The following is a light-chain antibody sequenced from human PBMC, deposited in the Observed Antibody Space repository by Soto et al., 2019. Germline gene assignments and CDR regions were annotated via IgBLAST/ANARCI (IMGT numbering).Light chain of an antibody. V-gene: IGKV3-20*01. J-gene: IGKJ4*01. CDR2: GAS. CDR1: QTVSNNF. CDR3: RQYGRSLEFA. Sequence: IVLTQSPGTLSLSPGERATLSCRASQTVSNNFLAWYQEKPGRGPRLLIYGASTRATGVPARFSGSGSGTDFTLTISRLDPEDFAVYYCRQYGRSLEFAVGGGTKVEIK.